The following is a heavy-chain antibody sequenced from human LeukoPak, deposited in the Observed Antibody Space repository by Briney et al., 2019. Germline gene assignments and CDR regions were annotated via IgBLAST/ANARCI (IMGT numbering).Heavy chain of an antibody. CDR3: AKEGLSYYDFWSGQTPHYMDV. J-gene: IGHJ6*03. Sequence: GGSLRLSCAASGFTFSSYGMHWVRQAPGKGLEWVAFIRYDGSNKYYADSVKGRFTISRDNSKNTLYLQMNSLRAEDTAVYYCAKEGLSYYDFWSGQTPHYMDVWGKGTTVTVSS. CDR2: IRYDGSNK. CDR1: GFTFSSYG. V-gene: IGHV3-30*02. D-gene: IGHD3-3*01.